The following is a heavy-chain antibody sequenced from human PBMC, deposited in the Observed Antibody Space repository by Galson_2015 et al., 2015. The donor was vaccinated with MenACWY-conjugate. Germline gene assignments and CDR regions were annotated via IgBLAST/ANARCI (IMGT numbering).Heavy chain of an antibody. V-gene: IGHV3-7*03. D-gene: IGHD3-3*01. J-gene: IGHJ6*02. Sequence: SLRLSCAASGFTFSSYWMSWVRQAPGKGLEWVANIKQDGSEKYYVDSVKGRFTISRDNAKNSLYLQMNSLRAEDTAVYYCARVVEDYDFWSGYGIAPSGMDVWGQGTTVTVSS. CDR2: IKQDGSEK. CDR1: GFTFSSYW. CDR3: ARVVEDYDFWSGYGIAPSGMDV.